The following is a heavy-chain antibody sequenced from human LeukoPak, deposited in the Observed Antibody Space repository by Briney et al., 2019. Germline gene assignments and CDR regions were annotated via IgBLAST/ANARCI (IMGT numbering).Heavy chain of an antibody. D-gene: IGHD5-12*01. J-gene: IGHJ3*02. CDR3: ARGLVLATDDAFDI. Sequence: SETLSLTCTVSGGSMTNYYWSWIRQPAGKGLEWIGRMYFSGRTHYNPSLKSRVTISLDTSKNHFSLKLRSVTAADTALYFCARGLVLATDDAFDIWGQGTLVTVSS. CDR2: MYFSGRT. V-gene: IGHV4-4*07. CDR1: GGSMTNYY.